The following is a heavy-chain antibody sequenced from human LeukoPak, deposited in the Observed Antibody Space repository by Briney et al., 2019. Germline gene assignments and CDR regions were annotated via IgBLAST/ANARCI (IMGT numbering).Heavy chain of an antibody. Sequence: PGGSLRLSCAASGXTFSSYAMTWVRQAPGKGLEWVSAISGSGGSTYYADSVKGRFTISRDNSKNTLYLQMDSLRAEDTAVYYCAKGPNFWVTPIAFDMWGQGTMVTVSS. CDR3: AKGPNFWVTPIAFDM. CDR2: ISGSGGST. D-gene: IGHD3-16*01. J-gene: IGHJ3*02. CDR1: GXTFSSYA. V-gene: IGHV3-23*01.